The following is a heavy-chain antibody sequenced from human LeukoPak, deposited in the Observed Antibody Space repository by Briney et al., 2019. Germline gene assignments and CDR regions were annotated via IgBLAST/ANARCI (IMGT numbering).Heavy chain of an antibody. V-gene: IGHV4-39*07. CDR2: IYYSGST. CDR3: AGSHRSGWFVFDY. J-gene: IGHJ4*02. Sequence: SETLSLTCTVSGGSLSSGNYYWAWIRQPPGKGLEWIGTIYYSGSTNSNPSLKSRVTISVDTSKNQFSLKLNSVTAADTAVYYCAGSHRSGWFVFDYWGQGTLVTVSS. D-gene: IGHD6-19*01. CDR1: GGSLSSGNYY.